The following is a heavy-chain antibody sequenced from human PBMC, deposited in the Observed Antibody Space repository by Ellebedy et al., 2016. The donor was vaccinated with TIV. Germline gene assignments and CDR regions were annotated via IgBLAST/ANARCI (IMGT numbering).Heavy chain of an antibody. Sequence: AASVKVSCKASGYTFTSYGISWVRQAPGQGLEWMGWISAYNGNTNYAQKLQGRVTMTTDTSTSTAHMELRSLRSDDTAVYYCARSWPSGSYSIDYWGQGTLVTVSS. CDR1: GYTFTSYG. V-gene: IGHV1-18*04. J-gene: IGHJ4*02. CDR3: ARSWPSGSYSIDY. CDR2: ISAYNGNT. D-gene: IGHD1-26*01.